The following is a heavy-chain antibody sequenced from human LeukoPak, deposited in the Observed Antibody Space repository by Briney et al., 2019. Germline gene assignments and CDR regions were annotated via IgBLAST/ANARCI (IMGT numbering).Heavy chain of an antibody. Sequence: PSETLSLTCTVSGGSITNYYWSWIRQPPGKGLEWIGYISYSGRTNYKPSLKSRVTISLDTSKKQFSLKLNSVTAADTAVYYCARFDWLSDFDYWGQGTLVTVSS. CDR3: ARFDWLSDFDY. J-gene: IGHJ4*02. D-gene: IGHD3-9*01. CDR1: GGSITNYY. V-gene: IGHV4-59*01. CDR2: ISYSGRT.